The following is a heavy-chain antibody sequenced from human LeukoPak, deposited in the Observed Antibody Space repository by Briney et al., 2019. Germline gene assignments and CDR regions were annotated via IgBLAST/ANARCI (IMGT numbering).Heavy chain of an antibody. CDR2: FDPEDGET. CDR3: ATYLTWEPPEKGLDVDY. CDR1: GYTLTELS. Sequence: ASVKVSCKVSGYTLTELSMHWGRQAPGKGLEWMGGFDPEDGETIYAQKFQGRVTMTEDTSTDTAYMELSSLRSEDTAVYYCATYLTWEPPEKGLDVDYWGQGTLVTVSS. D-gene: IGHD1-26*01. J-gene: IGHJ4*02. V-gene: IGHV1-24*01.